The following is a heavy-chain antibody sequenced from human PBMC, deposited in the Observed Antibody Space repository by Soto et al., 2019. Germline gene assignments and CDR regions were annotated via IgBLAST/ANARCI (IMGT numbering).Heavy chain of an antibody. Sequence: SGGSLRLSCAASGFTFRNYGMHWVRQAPGKGLDWVASISSGSSDTWYADSVKGRFIISRDNAQNSLFLQMNTLRPEDTAMYYCARVAYWGPGTQVTVSS. CDR1: GFTFRNYG. V-gene: IGHV3-21*01. CDR3: ARVAY. CDR2: ISSGSSDT. J-gene: IGHJ4*02.